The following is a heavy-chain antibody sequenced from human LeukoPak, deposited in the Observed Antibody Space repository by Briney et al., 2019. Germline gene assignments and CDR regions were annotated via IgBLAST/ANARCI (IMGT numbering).Heavy chain of an antibody. D-gene: IGHD2-15*01. CDR2: INPNSGGT. J-gene: IGHJ3*02. CDR3: ASCSGGSCYSEAFDI. Sequence: ASVTDTFKSSGYTFTRYYMHWVRQPPGQGLEWVGRINPNSGGTNYAQKFQGRVTMTRDTSISTAYMELSRLRSDDTAVYYCASCSGGSCYSEAFDIWGQGTMVTVSS. CDR1: GYTFTRYY. V-gene: IGHV1-2*06.